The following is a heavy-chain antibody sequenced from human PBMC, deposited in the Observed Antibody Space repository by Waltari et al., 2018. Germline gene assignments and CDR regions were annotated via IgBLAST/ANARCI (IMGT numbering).Heavy chain of an antibody. J-gene: IGHJ3*02. Sequence: EVQLVASVGGLVQPGWSLRLSCSASGFTFSSYALSWVRQPPGKGLEWVSAISGSGGSTYYADSVKGRLTISRDNSKNTLYLQMNSLRAEDTAVYYCAKDCGYSYALDAFDIWGQGTMVTVSS. CDR2: ISGSGGST. V-gene: IGHV3-23*04. D-gene: IGHD5-18*01. CDR1: GFTFSSYA. CDR3: AKDCGYSYALDAFDI.